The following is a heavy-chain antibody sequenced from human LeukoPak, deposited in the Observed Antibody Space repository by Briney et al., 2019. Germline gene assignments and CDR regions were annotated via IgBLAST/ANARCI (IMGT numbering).Heavy chain of an antibody. J-gene: IGHJ4*02. Sequence: GGSLRLSCAASGFTFSSYGMHWVRQAPGKGLEWVAVKSHHAYYEYYADSVQGRFTISRDDSKNTVYLQMNSLRAEDTAVYYCARDWIDRYLDYWGQGILVTVSS. V-gene: IGHV3-33*01. CDR3: ARDWIDRYLDY. CDR1: GFTFSSYG. D-gene: IGHD2-2*03. CDR2: KSHHAYYE.